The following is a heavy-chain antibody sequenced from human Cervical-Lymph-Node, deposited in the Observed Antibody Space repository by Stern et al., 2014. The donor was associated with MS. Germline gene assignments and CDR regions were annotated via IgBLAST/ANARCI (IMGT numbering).Heavy chain of an antibody. CDR1: GFTFSNYG. Sequence: EVQLVESGGGFVKPGGSLRLSCAVSGFTFSNYGMSWVRRAPGKGLEWVPAISGIGGSTFYADSVKGRFTISRNNFQNTLYLQMSSLRADDTAVYYCAKVSDDYDAHWFFDLWGRGTLVTVSS. CDR3: AKVSDDYDAHWFFDL. D-gene: IGHD4-17*01. CDR2: ISGIGGST. V-gene: IGHV3-23*04. J-gene: IGHJ2*01.